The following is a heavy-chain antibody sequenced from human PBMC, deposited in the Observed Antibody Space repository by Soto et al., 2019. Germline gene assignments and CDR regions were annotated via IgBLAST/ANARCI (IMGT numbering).Heavy chain of an antibody. V-gene: IGHV1-2*02. CDR1: GYTFSGFY. CDR2: INPNRAGT. D-gene: IGHD6-19*01. J-gene: IGHJ4*02. CDR3: ASAAVTGTAGLDF. Sequence: QVLLLQSGAEVKKPGASVKVSCKASGYTFSGFYMHWVRQAPGLGLEWMGWINPNRAGTKSAEKFQGRVTMTRDTSISTAYMELSRLTSDDTAVYYCASAAVTGTAGLDFWGQGTQVTVSS.